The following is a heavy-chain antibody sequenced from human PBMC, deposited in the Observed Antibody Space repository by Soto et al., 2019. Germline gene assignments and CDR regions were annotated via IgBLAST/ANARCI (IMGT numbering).Heavy chain of an antibody. V-gene: IGHV3-21*06. CDR3: ARGQQVSTIRGVQGFDY. Sequence: EVQLVESGGGLVKPGGSLRLSCAASGFNFSTYTMNWVRQAPGKGLEWVSSISSSDRYIYYADSVKGRFTISRDDAKNSLYLQMNSLRAEDTAVYYCARGQQVSTIRGVQGFDYWGQGTLVTVSS. CDR2: ISSSDRYI. J-gene: IGHJ4*02. CDR1: GFNFSTYT. D-gene: IGHD3-10*01.